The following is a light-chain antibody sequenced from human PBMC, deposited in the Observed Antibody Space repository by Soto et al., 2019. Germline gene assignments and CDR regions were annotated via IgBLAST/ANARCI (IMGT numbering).Light chain of an antibody. CDR2: EVY. J-gene: IGLJ1*01. Sequence: QSVLTQRPSASGAPGQSVTISCTGTSSDVGGYNYVSWYQHHPGKAPNLIIYEVYKRPSGVPDRFSGSKSGNTAALTVSGLQAEDEADYYCSSYVGTNSYVFGTGTKVTVL. V-gene: IGLV2-8*01. CDR1: SSDVGGYNY. CDR3: SSYVGTNSYV.